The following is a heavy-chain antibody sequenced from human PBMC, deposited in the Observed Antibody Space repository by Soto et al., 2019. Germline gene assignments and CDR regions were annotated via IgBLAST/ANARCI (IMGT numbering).Heavy chain of an antibody. CDR3: ARGVAGPLHWFDP. CDR1: GYTFTSYA. D-gene: IGHD6-19*01. J-gene: IGHJ5*02. CDR2: INAGNGNT. V-gene: IGHV1-3*01. Sequence: ASVKVSCKASGYTFTSYAIHWVRQAPGQRLDWMGWINAGNGNTKYSQKFQGRVTITRDTSASTAYMELSSLRSEDTAVYYCARGVAGPLHWFDPWGQGTLVTVSS.